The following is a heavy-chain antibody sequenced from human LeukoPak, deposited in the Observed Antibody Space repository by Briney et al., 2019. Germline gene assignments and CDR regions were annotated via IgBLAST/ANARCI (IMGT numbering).Heavy chain of an antibody. CDR3: AMKAVPRPRLHDAFDF. Sequence: TDRSLRLSCAASGFTFDDYAMHWVRQAPGKGLEWVSGISWNSGSIGYADSVKGRFTISRDNAKNSLYLQMNSLRADDTAVYYCAMKAVPRPRLHDAFDFWGQGTVVSVSS. CDR1: GFTFDDYA. D-gene: IGHD5-24*01. V-gene: IGHV3-9*01. J-gene: IGHJ3*01. CDR2: ISWNSGSI.